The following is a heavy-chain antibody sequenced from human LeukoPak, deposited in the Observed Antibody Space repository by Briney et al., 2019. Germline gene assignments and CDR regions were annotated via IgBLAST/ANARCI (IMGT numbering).Heavy chain of an antibody. CDR1: GGSISSGGYY. D-gene: IGHD3-16*01. J-gene: IGHJ6*02. Sequence: SQTLSPTCTVSGGSISSGGYYWSWIRQHPGKGLEWIGYIYYSGSTYYNPSLKSRVTISVDTSKNQFSLKLSSVTAADTAVYYCARDSWGGYYYYGMDVWGQGTTVTVSS. CDR3: ARDSWGGYYYYGMDV. CDR2: IYYSGST. V-gene: IGHV4-31*03.